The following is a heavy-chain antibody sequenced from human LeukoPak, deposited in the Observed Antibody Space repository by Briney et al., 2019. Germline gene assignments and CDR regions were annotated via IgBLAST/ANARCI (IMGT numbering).Heavy chain of an antibody. J-gene: IGHJ4*02. CDR2: SDHSGRT. CDR1: GGSFSAYY. V-gene: IGHV4-34*01. CDR3: AIDRVRGIAVAGLDY. D-gene: IGHD6-19*01. Sequence: PSETLCLTCAVYGGSFSAYYWSWIRQPPGKGLEWIGESDHSGRTNYYPALSSRVTISVDTSKNQFSRKLSSATGADTAVYYCAIDRVRGIAVAGLDYWGQGTLVTVSS.